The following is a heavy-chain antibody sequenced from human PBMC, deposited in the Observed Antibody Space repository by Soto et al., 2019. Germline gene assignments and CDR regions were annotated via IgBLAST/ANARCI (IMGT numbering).Heavy chain of an antibody. V-gene: IGHV1-69*01. CDR1: GGTFSNHA. D-gene: IGHD3-22*01. CDR3: ARGPDRSGFYLFDY. Sequence: QVQLVQSGAEVRKPGSSVKVSCKASGGTFSNHAVSWVRQAPGQGPEWMGGIIPLSGTTNYVQKFQGRVTITADESMTTAYMELSSLRFDDTALYYCARGPDRSGFYLFDYWGQGTLVTGSS. J-gene: IGHJ4*02. CDR2: IIPLSGTT.